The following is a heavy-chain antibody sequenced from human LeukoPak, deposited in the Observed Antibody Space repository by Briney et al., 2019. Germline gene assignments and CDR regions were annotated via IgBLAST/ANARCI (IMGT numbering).Heavy chain of an antibody. D-gene: IGHD3-22*01. J-gene: IGHJ4*02. V-gene: IGHV4-4*02. CDR2: INHSGST. CDR1: GDSINTLKW. Sequence: SETLSLTCVVSGDSINTLKWWTWVRQSPGKGLEWIGEINHSGSTNYNPSLKSRVTISVDTSKNQFSLKLSSVTAADTAVYYCARWGKNYYDSSGYSSWGQGTLVTVSS. CDR3: ARWGKNYYDSSGYSS.